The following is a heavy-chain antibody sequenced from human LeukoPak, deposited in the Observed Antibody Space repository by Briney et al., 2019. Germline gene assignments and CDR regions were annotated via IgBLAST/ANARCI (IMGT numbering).Heavy chain of an antibody. CDR1: GGSLSSGTYY. CDR2: IYYSGST. D-gene: IGHD2-2*01. Sequence: SETLSLTCTVSGGSLSSGTYYWSWIRQPPGKGLEWIGYIYYSGSTNYNPSLKSRVTISVDTSKNQFSLKLSSVTAADTAVYYCAAPGEDIVVVPAAVTYWGQGTLVTVSS. CDR3: AAPGEDIVVVPAAVTY. J-gene: IGHJ4*02. V-gene: IGHV4-61*01.